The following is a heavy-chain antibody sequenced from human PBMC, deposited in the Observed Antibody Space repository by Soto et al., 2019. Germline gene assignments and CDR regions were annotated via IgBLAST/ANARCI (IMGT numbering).Heavy chain of an antibody. V-gene: IGHV4-31*03. CDR2: IYYSGST. CDR1: GGSISSGGYY. CDR3: ARGCLSLNDDYGAFAI. D-gene: IGHD4-17*01. Sequence: SETLSLTCTVSGGSISSGGYYWSWIRQHPGKGLEWIGYIYYSGSTYYNPSLKSRVTISVDTSKNQFSLKLSSVTAADTAVYYCARGCLSLNDDYGAFAIWGQGKMVTVSS. J-gene: IGHJ3*02.